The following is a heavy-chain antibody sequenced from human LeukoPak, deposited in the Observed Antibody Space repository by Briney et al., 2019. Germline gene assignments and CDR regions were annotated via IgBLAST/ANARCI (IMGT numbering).Heavy chain of an antibody. CDR1: GGSITRDY. D-gene: IGHD1-26*01. Sequence: ETLSLTCPVSGGSITRDYWSWIRQPPGKGLEWIGQIYYIGSTRYNPSLKSRVTISVDTSRNQFSLKLSSVTAADTAVYYCARDIVSYCYFYYWGHGNPVTVSS. CDR3: ARDIVSYCYFYY. J-gene: IGHJ4*01. V-gene: IGHV4-59*01. CDR2: IYYIGST.